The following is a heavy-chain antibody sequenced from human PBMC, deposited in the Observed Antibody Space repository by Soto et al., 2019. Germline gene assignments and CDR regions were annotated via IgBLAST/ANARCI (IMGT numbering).Heavy chain of an antibody. D-gene: IGHD6-13*01. CDR3: ARSIAAAALNYYGMDV. Sequence: GASVKVSCKASGYTFTSYDINWVRQATGQGLEWMGWMNPNSGNTGYAQKFQGRVTMTRNTSISTAYMELSSLRSEDTAVYYCARSIAAAALNYYGMDVWGQGTTVT. J-gene: IGHJ6*02. CDR1: GYTFTSYD. CDR2: MNPNSGNT. V-gene: IGHV1-8*01.